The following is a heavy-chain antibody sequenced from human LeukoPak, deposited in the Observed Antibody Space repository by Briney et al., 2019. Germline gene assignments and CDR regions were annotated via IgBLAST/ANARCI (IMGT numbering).Heavy chain of an antibody. Sequence: PGGSLRLSCAASGFSFSSYSMSWVRQAPGKGLEWVSFISRSSSDIYHADSVKGRFTISRDNAKNSLYLQMNSLRAEDTAVYYCARDLPAGVDWGRGTLVTVSS. V-gene: IGHV3-21*01. CDR1: GFSFSSYS. CDR2: ISRSSSDI. CDR3: ARDLPAGVD. J-gene: IGHJ4*02. D-gene: IGHD2-2*01.